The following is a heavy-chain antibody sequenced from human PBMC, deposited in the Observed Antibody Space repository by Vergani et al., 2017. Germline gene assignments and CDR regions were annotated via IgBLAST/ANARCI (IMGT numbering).Heavy chain of an antibody. J-gene: IGHJ4*02. CDR1: GFTFSSYG. Sequence: QVQLVESGGGVVQPGRSLRLSCAASGFTFSSYGMHWVRQAPGKGLEWVAVISYDGSNKYYADSVKDRFTISRDNSKNTLYLQMNSLRAEDTAVYYCAKTQQLVQDYWGQGTLVTVSS. CDR3: AKTQQLVQDY. CDR2: ISYDGSNK. D-gene: IGHD6-13*01. V-gene: IGHV3-30*18.